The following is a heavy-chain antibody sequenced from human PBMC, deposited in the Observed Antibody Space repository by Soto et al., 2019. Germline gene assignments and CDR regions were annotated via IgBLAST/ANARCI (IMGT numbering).Heavy chain of an antibody. CDR2: MNPNSGNT. CDR3: AREERRGYVYYYGMDV. V-gene: IGHV1-8*01. J-gene: IGHJ6*02. CDR1: GYTFTSYD. Sequence: QVQLVQSGAEVKKPGASVKVSCKASGYTFTSYDINWVRQATGQGLEWMGWMNPNSGNTGYAQKFQGRVTMTRHTSISTAYMELSSLRSEDTAVYYCAREERRGYVYYYGMDVWGQGTTVTVSS. D-gene: IGHD5-18*01.